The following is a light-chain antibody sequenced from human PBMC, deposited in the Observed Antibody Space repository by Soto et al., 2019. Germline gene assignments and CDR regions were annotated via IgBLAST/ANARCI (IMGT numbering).Light chain of an antibody. CDR3: QQYNSYSWT. V-gene: IGKV1-5*01. J-gene: IGKJ1*01. CDR2: DAS. Sequence: DIQMTQSPSTLSASVGDRVTITCRASHDICIWLAWYQQKPGEAPKLLIYDASSLESGVPSRFSGSGSGTDSSLTITLLQPDDLATYYCQQYNSYSWTFGQGTKVDI. CDR1: HDICIW.